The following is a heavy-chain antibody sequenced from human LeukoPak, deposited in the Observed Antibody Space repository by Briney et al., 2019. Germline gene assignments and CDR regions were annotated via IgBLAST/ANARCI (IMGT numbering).Heavy chain of an antibody. CDR3: ARAARSSGSYYFDS. CDR1: GGSVSSGDHY. J-gene: IGHJ4*02. CDR2: VYYSRST. V-gene: IGHV4-61*08. D-gene: IGHD6-19*01. Sequence: SETLSLTCAVSGGSVSSGDHYWSWIRQPPGKGLEWIGHVYYSRSTNSNASLRSRVTISLDTSKNQFSLRLSSVTAADTAVYYCARAARSSGSYYFDSWGQGTLVTVSP.